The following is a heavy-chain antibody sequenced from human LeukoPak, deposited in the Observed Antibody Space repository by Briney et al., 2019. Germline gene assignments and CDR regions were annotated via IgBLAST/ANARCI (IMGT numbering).Heavy chain of an antibody. CDR1: GGSISSGGYS. J-gene: IGHJ4*02. V-gene: IGHV4-30-2*01. Sequence: PSQTLSLTCAVSGGSISSGGYSWRWLRQPPGKGLEWIVYIYHSESTYYNPSLKSRFTISVDRSKNQFSLKLSSVTAADTAVYYCARLWDSSGLDRGKVPAAADYWGQGTLVTVSS. CDR3: ARLWDSSGLDRGKVPAAADY. CDR2: IYHSEST. D-gene: IGHD2-2*01.